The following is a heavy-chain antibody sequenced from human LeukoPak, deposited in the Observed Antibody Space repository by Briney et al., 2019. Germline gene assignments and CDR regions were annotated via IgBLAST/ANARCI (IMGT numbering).Heavy chain of an antibody. D-gene: IGHD1-14*01. CDR1: GGTFSSYT. V-gene: IGHV1-69*02. CDR2: IIPILGIA. J-gene: IGHJ6*03. Sequence: SVKVSCKASGGTFSSYTISWVRQAPGQGLEWMGRIIPILGIANYAQKFQGRVTITADKSTSTAYMELSSLRSEDTAVYYCARATGAASSLYMDVWGKGSTVTVSS. CDR3: ARATGAASSLYMDV.